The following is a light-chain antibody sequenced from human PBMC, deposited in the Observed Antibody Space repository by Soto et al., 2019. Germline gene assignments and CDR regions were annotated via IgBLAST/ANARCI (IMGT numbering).Light chain of an antibody. J-gene: IGKJ1*01. Sequence: EIVLTQSPGTLPLSPGERATLSCRASQIISSNFLAWYQQKPGQAPTLLIYDTSRRPEGIPDRFSATGSGTDFTLTISRLEPEDFAVYYCQQYDSSWTFGPGTKVEMK. CDR1: QIISSNF. CDR2: DTS. V-gene: IGKV3-20*01. CDR3: QQYDSSWT.